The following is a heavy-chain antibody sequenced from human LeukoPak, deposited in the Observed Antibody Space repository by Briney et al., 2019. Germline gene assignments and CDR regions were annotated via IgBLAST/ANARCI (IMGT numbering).Heavy chain of an antibody. Sequence: GGSLRLSCAASGFTFSNAWMSWVRQAPGKGLEWVGRIKSKTDGGTTDYAAPVKGRFTISRDDSKNTLYLQMNSLKTEDTAVYYCTTDESYSYGLDYRGQGTLVTVSS. CDR3: TTDESYSYGLDY. J-gene: IGHJ4*02. CDR2: IKSKTDGGTT. V-gene: IGHV3-15*01. CDR1: GFTFSNAW. D-gene: IGHD5-18*01.